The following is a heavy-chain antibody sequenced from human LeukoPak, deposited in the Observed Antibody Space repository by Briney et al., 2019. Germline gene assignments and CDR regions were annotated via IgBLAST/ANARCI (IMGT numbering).Heavy chain of an antibody. J-gene: IGHJ4*02. D-gene: IGHD6-13*01. CDR1: GFTFSSYS. CDR3: ARVPTPSIAAAGSY. Sequence: GGSLRLSCAASGFTFSSYSMNWVRQAPGKGLEWVSSISSSSSYIYYADSVKGRFTISRDNAKNSLYLQMNSLRAEDTAVYYCARVPTPSIAAAGSYWGQGTLVTVSS. CDR2: ISSSSSYI. V-gene: IGHV3-21*01.